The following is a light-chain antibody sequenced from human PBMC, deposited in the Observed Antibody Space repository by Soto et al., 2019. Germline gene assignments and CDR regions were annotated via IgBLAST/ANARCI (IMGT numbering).Light chain of an antibody. CDR1: QSISSW. Sequence: DIQMTQSPSTLSASVGDRVTITCRASQSISSWLAWYQQKPGKAPKLLIYDASSLESGVPSRFSGSGSGTEFTRTISSLQPDDFATYYCQQYNSYSPTFDQGTKVEIK. CDR2: DAS. V-gene: IGKV1-5*01. J-gene: IGKJ1*01. CDR3: QQYNSYSPT.